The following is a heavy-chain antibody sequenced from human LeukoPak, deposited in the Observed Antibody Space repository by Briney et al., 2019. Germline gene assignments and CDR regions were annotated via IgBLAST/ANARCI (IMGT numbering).Heavy chain of an antibody. CDR3: ARDGMPSGSYDRHYYYYYMDV. CDR1: GYTLTDYY. Sequence: APVTVSFRASGYTLTDYYMHWVRQAPGQGLEWMGLINPGGGSTSYAQKFQGRVTMTRDMSTSTVYMELSSLRSEDTAVYYCARDGMPSGSYDRHYYYYYMDVWGKGTTVTVSS. D-gene: IGHD1-26*01. CDR2: INPGGGST. J-gene: IGHJ6*03. V-gene: IGHV1-46*01.